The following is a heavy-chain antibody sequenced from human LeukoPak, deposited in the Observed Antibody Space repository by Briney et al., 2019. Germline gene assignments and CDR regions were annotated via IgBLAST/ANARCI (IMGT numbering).Heavy chain of an antibody. D-gene: IGHD2-15*01. Sequence: ASVKVSCKASGYTFAGYYMHWVRQAPGQGLEWMGWINPNSGGTNYAQKFQGRVTMTRDTSISTAYMELSRLRSDDTAVYYCARAGYCSGGSCYSGHWFDPWGQGTLVTVSS. CDR3: ARAGYCSGGSCYSGHWFDP. V-gene: IGHV1-2*02. CDR1: GYTFAGYY. J-gene: IGHJ5*02. CDR2: INPNSGGT.